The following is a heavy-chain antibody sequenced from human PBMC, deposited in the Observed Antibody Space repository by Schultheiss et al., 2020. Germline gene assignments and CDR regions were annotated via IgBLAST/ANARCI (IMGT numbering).Heavy chain of an antibody. V-gene: IGHV3-30*03. D-gene: IGHD2-2*01. Sequence: GGSLRLSCAASGFTFSSYSMNWVRQAPGKGLEWVAVISYDGSNKYYADSVKGRFTISRDNAKNSLYLQMNSLRAEDTAVYYCARHQDVVVPAAIGNYYYYYMDVWGKGTTVTISS. CDR3: ARHQDVVVPAAIGNYYYYYMDV. CDR1: GFTFSSYS. J-gene: IGHJ6*03. CDR2: ISYDGSNK.